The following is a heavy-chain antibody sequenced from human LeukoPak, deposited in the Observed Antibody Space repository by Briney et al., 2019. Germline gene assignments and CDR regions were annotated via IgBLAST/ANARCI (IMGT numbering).Heavy chain of an antibody. J-gene: IGHJ6*02. D-gene: IGHD3-16*01. V-gene: IGHV3-7*03. Sequence: GGSLRLSCAASGFTVSSYWMNWARQAPGKGLEWVASINHNGNVNYYVDSVKGRFTISRGNAKNSLYLQMSNLRAEDTAVYFCARGGGLDVWGQGAAVTVSS. CDR2: INHNGNVN. CDR3: ARGGGLDV. CDR1: GFTVSSYW.